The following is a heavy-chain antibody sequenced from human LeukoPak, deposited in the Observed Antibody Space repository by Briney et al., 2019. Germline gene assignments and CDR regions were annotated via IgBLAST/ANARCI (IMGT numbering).Heavy chain of an antibody. D-gene: IGHD1-26*01. V-gene: IGHV1-18*01. J-gene: IGHJ4*02. CDR3: ARDLSASLPDY. Sequence: ASVKVSCKASGYTFISYGISWVRQAPGQGVEWMGWISAYNGNTNYVQNLQGRVTMTTDTSTSTAYMELRSLTSDDTAVYYCARDLSASLPDYWGQGTLVTVSS. CDR2: ISAYNGNT. CDR1: GYTFISYG.